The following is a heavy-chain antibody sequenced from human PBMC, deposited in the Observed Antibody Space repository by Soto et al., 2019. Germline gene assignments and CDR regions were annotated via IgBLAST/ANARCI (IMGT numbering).Heavy chain of an antibody. D-gene: IGHD1-26*01. Sequence: EVQLVESGGGLVQPGGSLRLSCAASGFTFISYSLNWVRLPPGKGLEWVSYISSSSLTIYYADSVKGRFTVSRDNAKNSLSLQMNSLRDEDTAVYYCARGVGGNYYPYCDLWGQGTLVTVSS. V-gene: IGHV3-48*02. CDR3: ARGVGGNYYPYCDL. CDR2: ISSSSLTI. CDR1: GFTFISYS. J-gene: IGHJ5*02.